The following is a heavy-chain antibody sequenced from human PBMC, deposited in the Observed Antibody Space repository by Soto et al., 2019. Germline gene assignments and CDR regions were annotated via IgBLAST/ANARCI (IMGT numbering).Heavy chain of an antibody. D-gene: IGHD3-16*01. V-gene: IGHV2-5*02. CDR1: GFSLTTRGVG. Sequence: ITLKESGPTLVKPTQTLTLTCTFSGFSLTTRGVGVGWIRQPPGKALECLALIYWDDDKRYSPSLQSRLSITTDTSKNQVVLTMTNLDPVDTATYYCAHIPNYYQYDGFDPWGQGTLVSVSS. CDR3: AHIPNYYQYDGFDP. J-gene: IGHJ5*02. CDR2: IYWDDDK.